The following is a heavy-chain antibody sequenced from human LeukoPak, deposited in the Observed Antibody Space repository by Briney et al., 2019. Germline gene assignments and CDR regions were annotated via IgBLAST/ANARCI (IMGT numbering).Heavy chain of an antibody. CDR3: AGDYGDLLTGIRFDT. D-gene: IGHD4-17*01. CDR2: IHYSGST. Sequence: NPSETLSLTCTVSGGSISSSSYYWSWIRQPPGKGLEWIAYIHYSGSTNYNPSLKSRVTISVDASKNQFSLKLTSVTAADTAVYYCAGDYGDLLTGIRFDTWGQGTLVTVSS. V-gene: IGHV4-61*05. CDR1: GGSISSSSYY. J-gene: IGHJ5*02.